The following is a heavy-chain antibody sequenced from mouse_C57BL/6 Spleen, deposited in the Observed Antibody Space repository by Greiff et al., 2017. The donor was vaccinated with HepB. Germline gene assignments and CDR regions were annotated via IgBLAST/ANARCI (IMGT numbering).Heavy chain of an antibody. Sequence: VQLQQSGAELVRPGASVTLSCKASGYTFTDYEMHWVKQTPVHGLEWIGAIDPETGGTAYNQKFKGKAILTADKSSSTAYMELRSLTSEDSAVYYCTRWSYPYYYGSRGDYWGQGTTLTVSS. CDR3: TRWSYPYYYGSRGDY. V-gene: IGHV1-15*01. J-gene: IGHJ2*01. CDR1: GYTFTDYE. D-gene: IGHD1-1*01. CDR2: IDPETGGT.